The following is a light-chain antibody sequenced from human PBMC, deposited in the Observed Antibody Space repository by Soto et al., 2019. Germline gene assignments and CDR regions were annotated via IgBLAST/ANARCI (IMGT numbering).Light chain of an antibody. CDR2: DVS. CDR1: SSDVGSYNY. Sequence: QSALTQPASVSGSPGQSITISCTGTSSDVGSYNYVSWYQHHPGKAPKLMIYDVSIRPSGGSDRFSGSKSGNTASLTISGLQAEDGADYYCSSYAGNSTLLFGGGTKLTVL. J-gene: IGLJ2*01. CDR3: SSYAGNSTLL. V-gene: IGLV2-14*03.